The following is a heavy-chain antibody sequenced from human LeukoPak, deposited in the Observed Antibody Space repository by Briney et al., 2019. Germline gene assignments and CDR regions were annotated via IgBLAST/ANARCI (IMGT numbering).Heavy chain of an antibody. CDR2: IYYSGST. V-gene: IGHV4-59*08. CDR1: GGSISSYY. J-gene: IGHJ6*02. D-gene: IGHD4-17*01. Sequence: SETLSLTCTVSGGSISSYYWSWIRQPPGKGLEWIGYIYYSGSTSYNPSLKSRVTISVDTSKNQFSLKLSSVTAADTAVYYCASLAYGDYSPGAPYYYYGMDVWGQGTTVTVSS. CDR3: ASLAYGDYSPGAPYYYYGMDV.